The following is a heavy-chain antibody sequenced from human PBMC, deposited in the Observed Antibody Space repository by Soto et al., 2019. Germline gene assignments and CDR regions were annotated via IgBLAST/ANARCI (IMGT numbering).Heavy chain of an antibody. CDR1: DGSISSSSYY. CDR2: IYYSGST. J-gene: IGHJ6*03. V-gene: IGHV4-39*01. Sequence: PSETLSLTCTVSDGSISSSSYYWGWIRQPTGKGLEWIGSIYYSGSTYYNPSLKSRVTISVDTSKNQFSLKLSSVTAADTAVYYCARHFGDCSSTSCYVNDYYYYMDVWGKGTTVTVSS. D-gene: IGHD2-2*01. CDR3: ARHFGDCSSTSCYVNDYYYYMDV.